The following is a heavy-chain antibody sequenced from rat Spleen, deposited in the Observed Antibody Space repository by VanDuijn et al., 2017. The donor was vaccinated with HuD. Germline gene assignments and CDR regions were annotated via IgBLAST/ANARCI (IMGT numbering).Heavy chain of an antibody. V-gene: IGHV5-20*01. CDR1: GFTFSNYD. D-gene: IGHD1-9*01. Sequence: EVQLVESGGGLVQPGRSMKLSCAASGFTFSNYDMAWVRQAPTKGLEWVASISYDGSSTYYRDSVKGRFTISRDNAKSTLYLQMDSLRSEDTATYYCTTPYYGYNYDYWYFDFWGPGTMVTVSS. CDR3: TTPYYGYNYDYWYFDF. J-gene: IGHJ1*01. CDR2: ISYDGSST.